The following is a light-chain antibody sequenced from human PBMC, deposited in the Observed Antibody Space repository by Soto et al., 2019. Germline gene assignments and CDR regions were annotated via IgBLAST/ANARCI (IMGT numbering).Light chain of an antibody. CDR2: AAS. CDR1: QSMASY. Sequence: DIQMTQSPSSLSASVGDRVTITCRASQSMASYLNWYQQKPGKAPKLLIYAASSLQSGVPSRFSGSGSGTDFTLTISSLQAEDFATYHCQQSYSTPWTFGQGNKV. V-gene: IGKV1-39*01. J-gene: IGKJ1*01. CDR3: QQSYSTPWT.